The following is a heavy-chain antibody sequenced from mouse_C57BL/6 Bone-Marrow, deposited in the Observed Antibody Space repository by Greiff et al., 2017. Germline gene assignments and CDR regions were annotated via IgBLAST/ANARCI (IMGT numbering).Heavy chain of an antibody. CDR1: GFSLTSYA. CDR3: ARYYDGYYNYAMDY. V-gene: IGHV2-9-1*01. CDR2: IWTGGGT. D-gene: IGHD2-3*01. J-gene: IGHJ4*01. Sequence: VQLKESGPGLVAPSQSLSITCTVSGFSLTSYAISWVRQPPGKGLEWLGVIWTGGGTNYNSAIKARLSISKDNSKSPVFLKMNRLQTDDTARYYCARYYDGYYNYAMDYWGQGTSVTVSS.